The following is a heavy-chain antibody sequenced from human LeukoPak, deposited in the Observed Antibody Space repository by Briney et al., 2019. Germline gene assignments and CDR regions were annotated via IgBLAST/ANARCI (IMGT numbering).Heavy chain of an antibody. CDR2: ISAYNGNT. J-gene: IGHJ4*02. V-gene: IGHV1-18*01. CDR3: ARKLAYDILTGYYHFDY. CDR1: GYTFTSYG. D-gene: IGHD3-9*01. Sequence: GASVKVSCKASGYTFTSYGISWVRHAPGQGLEWMRWISAYNGNTNYAQKLQGRVTMTTDTSTSTAYMELRSLRSDDTAVYYCARKLAYDILTGYYHFDYWGQGTLVTVSS.